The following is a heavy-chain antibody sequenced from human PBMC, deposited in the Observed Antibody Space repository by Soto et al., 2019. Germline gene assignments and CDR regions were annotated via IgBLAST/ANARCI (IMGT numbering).Heavy chain of an antibody. J-gene: IGHJ5*02. V-gene: IGHV1-18*04. CDR2: ISAYNGNT. Sequence: ASVKVSRRASGYTFTIYGVSWVRQSPRQGLESSAWISAYNGNTNYAQKVKGRVTMTTDTSTSTAYMELSSLRYDDTAAYYCTRRRRRHWVGGKGNRWLDPWRQGSLV. CDR1: GYTFTIYG. D-gene: IGHD3-16*01. CDR3: TRRRRRHWVGGKGNRWLDP.